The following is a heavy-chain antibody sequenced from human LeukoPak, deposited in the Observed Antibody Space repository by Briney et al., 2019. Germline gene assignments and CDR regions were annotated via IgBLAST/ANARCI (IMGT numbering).Heavy chain of an antibody. CDR2: INHSGST. D-gene: IGHD3-16*01. CDR1: GGSLSGYY. J-gene: IGHJ4*02. CDR3: ARGRFGGSDY. V-gene: IGHV4-34*01. Sequence: PSETLSLTCAVYGGSLSGYYWSWIRHPPERGLEWIGEINHSGSTNYNPSLKRRVTISVDTSKNQFSLKLSSVTAADTAVYYCARGRFGGSDYWGQGTLVTVSS.